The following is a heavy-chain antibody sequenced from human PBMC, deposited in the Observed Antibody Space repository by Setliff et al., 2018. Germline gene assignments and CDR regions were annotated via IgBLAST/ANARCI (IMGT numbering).Heavy chain of an antibody. CDR1: GFTFGHYN. Sequence: PGGSLRLSCTASGFTFGHYNMNWVRQAPGKGLEWVSSISDTTNFIYYADSVKGRFTISRDTAKNSLYLHMNSLGADDTAVYYCSRDVYDFRTGQADPWGQGTLVTVSS. D-gene: IGHD3-3*01. J-gene: IGHJ5*02. CDR2: ISDTTNFI. CDR3: SRDVYDFRTGQADP. V-gene: IGHV3-21*01.